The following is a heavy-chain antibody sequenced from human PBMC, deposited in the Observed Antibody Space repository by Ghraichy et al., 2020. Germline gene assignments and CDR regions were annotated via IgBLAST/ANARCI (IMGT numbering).Heavy chain of an antibody. V-gene: IGHV4-34*01. Sequence: SETLSLTCAVYGGSFSGYYWSWIRQPPGKGLEWIGEINHSGSTNYNPSLKSRVTISVDTSKNQFSLKLSSVTAADTAVYYCARGNGYCSSTSCAKRDYWGQGTLVTVSS. CDR3: ARGNGYCSSTSCAKRDY. D-gene: IGHD2-2*01. CDR2: INHSGST. J-gene: IGHJ4*02. CDR1: GGSFSGYY.